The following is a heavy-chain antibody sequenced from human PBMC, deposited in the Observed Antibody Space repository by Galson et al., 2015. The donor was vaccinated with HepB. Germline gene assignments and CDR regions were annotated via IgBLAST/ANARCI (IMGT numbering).Heavy chain of an antibody. J-gene: IGHJ3*02. CDR1: GFTIGSFW. Sequence: SLRLSCAASGFTIGSFWMHWVRQAPGKGLVWVSRINSDGSSTTYADSVKGRFTISRDNAKNTLYLQMNSLRAEDTAVYYCARAPADIGGFDIWGQGTMVTVSS. CDR2: INSDGSST. D-gene: IGHD2-15*01. CDR3: ARAPADIGGFDI. V-gene: IGHV3-74*01.